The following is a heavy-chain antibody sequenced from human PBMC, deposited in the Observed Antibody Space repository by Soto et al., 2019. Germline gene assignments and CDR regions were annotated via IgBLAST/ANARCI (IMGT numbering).Heavy chain of an antibody. V-gene: IGHV3-9*01. CDR2: ISWNSGSI. D-gene: IGHD3-9*01. CDR3: AKDTYYDIVTGSLAFDP. J-gene: IGHJ5*02. Sequence: EVQLVESGGGLVQPGRSLRLSCAASGFTFDDYAMHWVRQAPGKGLEWVSGISWNSGSIGYADSVKGRFTISRDNAKNSLYLQMNSLRAEDTALYYCAKDTYYDIVTGSLAFDPWGQGTLVTVAS. CDR1: GFTFDDYA.